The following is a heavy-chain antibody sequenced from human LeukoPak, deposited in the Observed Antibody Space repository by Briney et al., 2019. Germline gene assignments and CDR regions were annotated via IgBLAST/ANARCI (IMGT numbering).Heavy chain of an antibody. CDR3: ARVRDTYYCGSGSYSD. CDR2: IYSGGST. Sequence: ETLSLTCTVSGGSISSYYWSWVRQAPGKGLEWVSVIYSGGSTYYADSVKGRFTISRDNSKNTLYLQMNSLRAEDTAVYYCARVRDTYYCGSGSYSDWGQGTLVTVSS. CDR1: GGSISSYY. V-gene: IGHV3-53*01. J-gene: IGHJ4*02. D-gene: IGHD3-10*01.